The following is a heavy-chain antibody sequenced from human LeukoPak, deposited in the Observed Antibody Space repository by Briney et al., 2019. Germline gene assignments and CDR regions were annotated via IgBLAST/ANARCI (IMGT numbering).Heavy chain of an antibody. CDR3: GSKGNMARGAVEYFHH. J-gene: IGHJ1*01. Sequence: ASETLSLTCTVSGGSISSYYRSWIRQPPGKGLEWIGYIYYSGSTNYNPSLKSRVTISVDTSKNQFSLKLSSVTAADTAVYYCGSKGNMARGAVEYFHHWGQGTLVTVSS. CDR2: IYYSGST. V-gene: IGHV4-59*01. D-gene: IGHD3-10*01. CDR1: GGSISSYY.